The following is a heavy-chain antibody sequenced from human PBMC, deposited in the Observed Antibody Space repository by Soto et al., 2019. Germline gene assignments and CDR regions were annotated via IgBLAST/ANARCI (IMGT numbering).Heavy chain of an antibody. Sequence: EVPLVESGGGLVKPGGSLRLSCAASGFTFSSYSMNWVRQAPGKGLEWVSSISSSSSYIYYADSVKGRFTISRDNAKNSLYLQMNSLRAEDTAVYYCARDVPSMAAAPVDYWGQGTLVTVSS. CDR2: ISSSSSYI. CDR1: GFTFSSYS. J-gene: IGHJ4*02. V-gene: IGHV3-21*01. CDR3: ARDVPSMAAAPVDY. D-gene: IGHD6-13*01.